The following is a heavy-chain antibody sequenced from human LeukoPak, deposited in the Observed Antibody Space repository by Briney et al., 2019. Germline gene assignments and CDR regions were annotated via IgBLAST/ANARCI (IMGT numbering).Heavy chain of an antibody. Sequence: PGGSLRLSCAASGFTFSSYWMHWVRQAPGKGLVWVSRISTDGTTTSYADSVKGRFTISRDNAKNTLYLQMNSLRAEDTAVYYCVSYTSIDWRGQGTLVTVSS. CDR1: GFTFSSYW. J-gene: IGHJ4*02. CDR3: VSYTSIDW. D-gene: IGHD5-18*01. V-gene: IGHV3-74*01. CDR2: ISTDGTTT.